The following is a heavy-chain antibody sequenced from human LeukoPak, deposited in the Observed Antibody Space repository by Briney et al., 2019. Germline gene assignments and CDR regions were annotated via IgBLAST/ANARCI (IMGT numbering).Heavy chain of an antibody. D-gene: IGHD6-13*01. CDR1: GYTFTGYY. CDR3: ARDQEAAAGTLDY. CDR2: INPNSGGT. V-gene: IGHV1-2*02. J-gene: IGHJ4*02. Sequence: ASVKVSCKASGYTFTGYYIHWVRQAPGQGLEWMGWINPNSGGTNYAQKFQGRVTMTRDTSISTAYMELSRLRSDDTAVYYCARDQEAAAGTLDYWGQGTLVTVSS.